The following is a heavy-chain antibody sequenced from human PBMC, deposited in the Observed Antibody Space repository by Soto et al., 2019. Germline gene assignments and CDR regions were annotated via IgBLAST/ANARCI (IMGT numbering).Heavy chain of an antibody. V-gene: IGHV3-11*01. CDR3: AREDIVVVPAAMRWFDP. Sequence: PGGSLRLSCAASGFTFSDYYMSWIRQAPGKGLEWVSYISSSGSTIYYADSVKGRFTISRGNAKNSLYLQMNSLRAEDTAVYYCAREDIVVVPAAMRWFDPLGQGTLVTVSS. CDR2: ISSSGSTI. J-gene: IGHJ5*02. D-gene: IGHD2-2*01. CDR1: GFTFSDYY.